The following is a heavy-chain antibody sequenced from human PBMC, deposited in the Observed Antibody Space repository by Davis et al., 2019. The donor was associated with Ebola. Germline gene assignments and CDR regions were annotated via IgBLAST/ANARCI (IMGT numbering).Heavy chain of an antibody. D-gene: IGHD3-10*01. J-gene: IGHJ4*02. V-gene: IGHV4-59*01. CDR1: GGSISSYY. CDR2: IYYSGST. CDR3: ARVGPGLDY. Sequence: SETLSLTCTVSGGSISSYYWSWIRQPPGKGLEWIGYIYYSGSTNYNPSLKSRVTISVDTSKNQFSLKLSSVTGADTAVYYCARVGPGLDYWGQGTLVTVSS.